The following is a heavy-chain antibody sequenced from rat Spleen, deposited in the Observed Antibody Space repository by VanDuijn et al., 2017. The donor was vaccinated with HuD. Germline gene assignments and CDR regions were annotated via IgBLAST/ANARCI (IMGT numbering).Heavy chain of an antibody. CDR1: GFTFNNFW. CDR2: INYDGSSI. CDR3: ARHLHPLYFDY. Sequence: EVQLVESGGGLVQPGRSLKLSCVASGFTFNNFWMTWIRQAPRKSLEWVATINYDGSSIYYRDSVKGRFTISRDNAESTLYLQMDSLRSEDTATYYCARHLHPLYFDYWGQGVMVTVSS. D-gene: IGHD3-8*01. J-gene: IGHJ2*01. V-gene: IGHV5-29*01.